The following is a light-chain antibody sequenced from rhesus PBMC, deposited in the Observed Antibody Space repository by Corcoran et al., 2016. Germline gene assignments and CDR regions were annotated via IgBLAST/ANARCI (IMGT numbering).Light chain of an antibody. V-gene: IGKV1-28*03. CDR2: DAS. J-gene: IGKJ3*01. CDR3: LQHNSYPFT. CDR1: QGISSY. Sequence: DIQMTQSPSSLSASVGDTVTITCRASQGISSYLHWFKQKPGKAPKHLIYDASSLESGVQSRFTGSGSVTDLALTISSLQPEDFAAYYCLQHNSYPFTFGPGTKLDIK.